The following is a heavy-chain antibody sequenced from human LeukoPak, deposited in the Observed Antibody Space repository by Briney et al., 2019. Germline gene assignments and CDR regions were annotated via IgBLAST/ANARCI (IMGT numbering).Heavy chain of an antibody. CDR2: MNPNSGNT. CDR3: ARPFPDSSGTFSY. CDR1: GYTFTSYG. Sequence: GASVKVSCKASGYTFTSYGISWVRQAPGQGLEWMGWMNPNSGNTGYAQKFQGRVTMTRNTSISTAYMELSSLRSEDTAVYYCARPFPDSSGTFSYWGQGTLVTVSS. D-gene: IGHD3-22*01. V-gene: IGHV1-8*02. J-gene: IGHJ4*02.